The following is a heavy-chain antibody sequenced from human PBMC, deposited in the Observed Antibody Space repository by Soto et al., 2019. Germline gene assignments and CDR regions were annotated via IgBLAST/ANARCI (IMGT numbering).Heavy chain of an antibody. CDR1: GGSFTCYY. CDR2: INYRGST. J-gene: IGHJ6*02. Sequence: SETLSLTSADYGGSFTCYYWTWIRQTPWKGLEWIGEINYRGSTYYNPSLESRITMAVDTSKNQFSLKLSSVTAADTAVYFCVRGQPHRITIFEVVIRSYDYGMDVWGQGTTVS. CDR3: VRGQPHRITIFEVVIRSYDYGMDV. V-gene: IGHV4-34*01. D-gene: IGHD3-3*01.